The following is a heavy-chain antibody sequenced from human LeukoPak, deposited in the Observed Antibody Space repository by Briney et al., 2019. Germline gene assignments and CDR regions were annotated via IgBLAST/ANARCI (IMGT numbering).Heavy chain of an antibody. D-gene: IGHD1-26*01. Sequence: PGGSLRLSCAASGFTFSSYSMNWVRQAPGKGLEWVSSISSSSSYIYYADSVKGRFTISRDNAKNSLYLQMNSLRAEDTAVYYCARFRIVGATSDALDIWGQGTMVTVSS. V-gene: IGHV3-21*01. CDR2: ISSSSSYI. CDR3: ARFRIVGATSDALDI. J-gene: IGHJ3*02. CDR1: GFTFSSYS.